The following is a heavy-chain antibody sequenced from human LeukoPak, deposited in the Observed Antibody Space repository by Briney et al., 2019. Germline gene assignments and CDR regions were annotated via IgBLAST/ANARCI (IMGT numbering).Heavy chain of an antibody. CDR2: ISGSGGST. D-gene: IGHD3-16*01. Sequence: GGSLRLSCAASGFTFSSYAMSWVRQAPGKGLEWVSAISGSGGSTYYADSVKGRFTISRDNSKNTLYLQMNSLTAEDTGVYYCANRVAQHDSWGQGTLVTVSS. CDR1: GFTFSSYA. J-gene: IGHJ5*02. CDR3: ANRVAQHDS. V-gene: IGHV3-23*01.